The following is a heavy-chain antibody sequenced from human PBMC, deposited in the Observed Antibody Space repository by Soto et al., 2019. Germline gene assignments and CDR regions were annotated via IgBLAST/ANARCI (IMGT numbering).Heavy chain of an antibody. CDR3: AKQLERRSYYYGMDV. V-gene: IGHV3-30*18. Sequence: GESLKISCAASGFTFSSYGMHWVRQAPGKGLEWVAVISYDGSNKYYADSVKGRFTISRDNSKNTLYLQMNSLRAEDTAVYYCAKQLERRSYYYGMDVWGQGTTVTVSS. D-gene: IGHD6-13*01. CDR2: ISYDGSNK. J-gene: IGHJ6*02. CDR1: GFTFSSYG.